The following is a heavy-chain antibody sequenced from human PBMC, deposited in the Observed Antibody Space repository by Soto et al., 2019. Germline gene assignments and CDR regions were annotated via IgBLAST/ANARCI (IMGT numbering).Heavy chain of an antibody. CDR1: GGSISSGGYS. CDR3: ARYDGRY. Sequence: SETLSLTCAVSGGSISSGGYSWSWIRQPPGKGLEWIGYIYHSGSTYYNPSLKSRVTISVDTSKNQFSLKLSSVTAADTAVYYCARYDGRYWSQGTLVTVSS. J-gene: IGHJ4*02. D-gene: IGHD3-16*01. V-gene: IGHV4-30-2*02. CDR2: IYHSGST.